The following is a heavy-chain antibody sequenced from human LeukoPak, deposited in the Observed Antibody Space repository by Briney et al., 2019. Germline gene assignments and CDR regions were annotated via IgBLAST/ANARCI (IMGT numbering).Heavy chain of an antibody. J-gene: IGHJ6*02. CDR3: SRTDCGITNCPVAMDV. D-gene: IGHD2-2*01. CDR1: GFTFSSYS. V-gene: IGHV3-21*01. Sequence: GGSLRLSCAASGFTFSSYSMNWVRQAPGKGLEWVSSISRRSGFISSADSERARFTISRDNAKNSLFLQMNSLRAEDTAVYYCSRTDCGITNCPVAMDVWGQGTTVTVSS. CDR2: ISRRSGFI.